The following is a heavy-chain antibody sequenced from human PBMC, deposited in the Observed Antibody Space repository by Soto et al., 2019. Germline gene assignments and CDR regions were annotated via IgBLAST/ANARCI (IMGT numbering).Heavy chain of an antibody. Sequence: SETLSLTCAVYGGFLSESYWTWIRQPPGKGLEWIGEINHVGGTNYNPSLKSRVTMSVDTSQNQFSLRLISVTAADTAMYFCVRIRYQLPSSLLWLDPWGQGTPVTVSS. D-gene: IGHD3-16*02. V-gene: IGHV4-34*01. J-gene: IGHJ5*02. CDR3: VRIRYQLPSSLLWLDP. CDR2: INHVGGT. CDR1: GGFLSESY.